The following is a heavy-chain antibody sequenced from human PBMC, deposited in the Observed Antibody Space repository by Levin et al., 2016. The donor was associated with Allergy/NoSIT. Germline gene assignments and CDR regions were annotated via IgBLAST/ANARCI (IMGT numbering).Heavy chain of an antibody. CDR2: ISSSGTYT. Sequence: WIRQPPGKGLEWVSYISSSGTYTNYADSVKGRFTISRDNAKNSLYLQMNSLRAEDTAVYYCASPGVLGITGTLGDYWGQGTLVTVSS. J-gene: IGHJ4*02. CDR3: ASPGVLGITGTLGDY. D-gene: IGHD1/OR15-1a*01. V-gene: IGHV3-11*03.